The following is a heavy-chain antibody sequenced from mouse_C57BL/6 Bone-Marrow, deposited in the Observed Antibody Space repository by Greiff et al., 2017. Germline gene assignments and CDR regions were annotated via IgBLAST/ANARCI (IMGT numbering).Heavy chain of an antibody. J-gene: IGHJ1*03. D-gene: IGHD1-1*01. V-gene: IGHV2-9-1*01. CDR1: GFSLTSYA. CDR3: AREFITTVVGGYFEV. CDR2: IWTGGGT. Sequence: VKLQESGPGLVAPSQSLSITCTVSGFSLTSYAISWVRQPPGKGLEWLGVIWTGGGTNYNSALKSRLSISKDNSKSQVFLKMNSLQTDDTARYYCAREFITTVVGGYFEVWGTGTTVTVSS.